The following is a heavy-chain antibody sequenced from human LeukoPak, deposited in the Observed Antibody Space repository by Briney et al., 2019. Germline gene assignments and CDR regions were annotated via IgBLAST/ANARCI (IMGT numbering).Heavy chain of an antibody. CDR2: IYYSGST. V-gene: IGHV4-59*01. CDR1: GGSISSYY. CDR3: ARSMIVGIDAFDI. Sequence: PSETLSLTCTVSGGSISSYYWSWIRQPPGKGLEWIGYIYYSGSTNYNPSLKSRVTLSVDTSKNQFSLKLSSVTAADTAVYYCARSMIVGIDAFDIWGQGTMVTVSS. J-gene: IGHJ3*02. D-gene: IGHD3-22*01.